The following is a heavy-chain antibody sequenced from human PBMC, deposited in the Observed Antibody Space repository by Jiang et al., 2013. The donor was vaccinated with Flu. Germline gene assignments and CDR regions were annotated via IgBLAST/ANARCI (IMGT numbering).Heavy chain of an antibody. Sequence: RQAPGQGLEWMGWMNVNNGHTNYAQKFQDRVTMTTDTSTSTAYMELRSLRSDDTAVYYCARGPMYLSYGSGSDDAFDMWGQGTMVTISS. CDR2: MNVNNGHT. V-gene: IGHV1-18*01. D-gene: IGHD3-10*01. CDR3: ARGPMYLSYGSGSDDAFDM. J-gene: IGHJ3*02.